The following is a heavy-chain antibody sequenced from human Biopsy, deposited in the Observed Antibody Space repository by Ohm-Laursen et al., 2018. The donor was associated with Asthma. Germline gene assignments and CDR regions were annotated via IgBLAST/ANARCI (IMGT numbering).Heavy chain of an antibody. V-gene: IGHV3-30-3*01. Sequence: SLRLFCTASGFTFSSYAMHWVRQAPGKGLEWVAVISYDGSNKYYADSVKGRFTISRDNSKNTLYLQMNSLRAEDTAVYYCAREGIAVAHFDYWGQGTLVTVSS. CDR3: AREGIAVAHFDY. CDR2: ISYDGSNK. D-gene: IGHD6-19*01. CDR1: GFTFSSYA. J-gene: IGHJ4*02.